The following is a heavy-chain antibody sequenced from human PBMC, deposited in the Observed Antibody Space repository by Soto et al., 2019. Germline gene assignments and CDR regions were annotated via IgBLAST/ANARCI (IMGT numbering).Heavy chain of an antibody. D-gene: IGHD6-13*01. V-gene: IGHV3-53*04. J-gene: IGHJ5*02. CDR3: ARGRPEYSSSWYPWFDP. CDR2: IYSGGST. CDR1: GFTVSSNY. Sequence: GGSLRLSCAAPGFTVSSNYMSWVRQAPGKGLEWVSVIYSGGSTYYADSVKGRFTISRHNSKNTLYLQMNSLRAEDTAVYYCARGRPEYSSSWYPWFDPWGQGTLVTVSS.